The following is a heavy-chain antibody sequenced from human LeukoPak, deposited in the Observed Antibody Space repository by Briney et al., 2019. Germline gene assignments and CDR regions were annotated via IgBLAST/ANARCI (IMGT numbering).Heavy chain of an antibody. CDR2: IKQDGSEK. Sequence: GSLRLSCAASGFSFSNYWMSWVRQAPGKGLEWVANIKQDGSEKYFVDSVKGRFTISRDNAKNSLYLHMNTLRAEDTALYYCARDPVTSPLVAFDIWGQGTMVTVS. V-gene: IGHV3-7*01. CDR1: GFSFSNYW. CDR3: ARDPVTSPLVAFDI. D-gene: IGHD2-21*02. J-gene: IGHJ3*02.